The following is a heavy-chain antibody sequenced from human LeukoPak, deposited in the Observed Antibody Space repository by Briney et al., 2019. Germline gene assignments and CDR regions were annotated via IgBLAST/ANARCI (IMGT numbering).Heavy chain of an antibody. CDR1: GGSFSGYY. J-gene: IGHJ3*02. Sequence: PSETLSLTCAVYGGSFSGYYWSWIRQPPGKGLEWIGEIIHSGSTNYNPSLKSRVTISVDTSKNQFSLKLSSVTAADTAVYYCARDYYGSGSYPDAFDIWGQGTMVTVSS. D-gene: IGHD3-10*01. V-gene: IGHV4-34*12. CDR2: IIHSGST. CDR3: ARDYYGSGSYPDAFDI.